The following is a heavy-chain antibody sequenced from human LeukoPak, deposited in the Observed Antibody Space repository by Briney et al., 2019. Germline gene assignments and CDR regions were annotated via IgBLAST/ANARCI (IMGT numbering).Heavy chain of an antibody. V-gene: IGHV4-39*01. CDR1: GGSINGNDYY. CDR2: IYYRGST. J-gene: IGHJ6*03. D-gene: IGHD2-8*01. CDR3: ARTNYYFYYMDV. Sequence: SETLSLTCTVSGGSINGNDYYWGWIRQPPRKGLEWIGSIYYRGSTYYNPSLKSRVTISVDTSKNQFFLRLSSVTAADTALYYCARTNYYFYYMDVWGRGTTVTVSS.